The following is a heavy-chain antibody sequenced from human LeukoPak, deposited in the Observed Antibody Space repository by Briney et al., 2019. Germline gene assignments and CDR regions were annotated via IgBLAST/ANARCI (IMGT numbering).Heavy chain of an antibody. Sequence: GGSLRLPCAASGFIFSSYAMSWVRQAPGKGLEWVSIISDSGGSTYYADSVRGRFTISRDNSKNTLYLQMNSLRAEDTAVYYCAKPLYYYGSGRNFFDFWGQGTLVTVSS. J-gene: IGHJ4*02. CDR1: GFIFSSYA. CDR2: ISDSGGST. V-gene: IGHV3-23*01. D-gene: IGHD3-10*01. CDR3: AKPLYYYGSGRNFFDF.